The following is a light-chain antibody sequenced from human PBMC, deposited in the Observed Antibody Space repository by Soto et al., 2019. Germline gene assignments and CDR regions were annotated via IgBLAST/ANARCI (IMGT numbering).Light chain of an antibody. CDR1: SSDVGAYNY. CDR2: EVS. V-gene: IGLV2-8*01. J-gene: IGLJ1*01. Sequence: QSGRSLPRSDCGSLEQSVTISCTGTSSDVGAYNYVSWYQQHPGKAPKLMIYEVSKRPSGVPDRFSGSKSGNTASLTVSGLQAEDEADYYCSSNAGSNNYVFGTGTKVTVL. CDR3: SSNAGSNNYV.